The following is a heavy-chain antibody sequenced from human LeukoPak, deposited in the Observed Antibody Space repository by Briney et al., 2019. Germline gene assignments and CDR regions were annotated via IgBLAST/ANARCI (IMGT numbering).Heavy chain of an antibody. CDR1: GGSISSGDYY. V-gene: IGHV4-30-4*01. D-gene: IGHD3-22*01. CDR2: IYYSGST. J-gene: IGHJ4*02. CDR3: ARKTYSFDSSGYSSYFDY. Sequence: PSETLSLTCTVSGGSISSGDYYWSWIRQPPGKGLEWIGYIYYSGSTYYNPSLKSRVTISVDTSKNQFSLKLSSVTAADTAVYYLARKTYSFDSSGYSSYFDYWGQGPLVTVSS.